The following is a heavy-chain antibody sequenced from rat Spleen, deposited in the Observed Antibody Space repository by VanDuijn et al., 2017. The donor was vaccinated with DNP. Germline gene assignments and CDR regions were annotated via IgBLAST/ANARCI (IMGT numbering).Heavy chain of an antibody. Sequence: QVQLKESGPGLVQPSQTLSLTCTVSGFSLTGNNVHWVRQPPGKGLEWMGRMRYDGETYYNSTLKSRLSISRDTSKNQVFLKMNSLQTDDTAIYYCTRDPDGGYTFFDYWGQGVMVTVSS. J-gene: IGHJ2*01. CDR1: GFSLTGNN. CDR2: MRYDGET. V-gene: IGHV2S30*01. CDR3: TRDPDGGYTFFDY. D-gene: IGHD1-11*01.